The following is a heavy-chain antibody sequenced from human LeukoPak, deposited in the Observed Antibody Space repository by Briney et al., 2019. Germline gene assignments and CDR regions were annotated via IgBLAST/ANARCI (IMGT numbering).Heavy chain of an antibody. V-gene: IGHV1-2*06. Sequence: ASVKVSCKASGYTLTGYHMHWVRRAPGQGLEWMGRINPNSGDTNYAQKFQGRVTMTRDTSISTAYMELSRLRSDDTAVYYCARDYCSSTSCLFDYWGQGALVTVSS. J-gene: IGHJ4*02. D-gene: IGHD2-2*01. CDR3: ARDYCSSTSCLFDY. CDR2: INPNSGDT. CDR1: GYTLTGYH.